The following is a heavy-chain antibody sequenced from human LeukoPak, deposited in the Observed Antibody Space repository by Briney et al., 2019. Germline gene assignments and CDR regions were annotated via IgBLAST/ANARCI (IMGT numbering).Heavy chain of an antibody. CDR2: ISYSGST. CDR1: GGSISSYY. Sequence: SETLSLTCNVSGGSISSYYWSWVRQPPGKGLEWIGYISYSGSTNYNPSLKSRVTISVDTSKNQFSLNLSSVTAADTAVYYCAREAKVLNGDLILFDYYYYYMDVWGKGTTVTVSS. D-gene: IGHD4-17*01. CDR3: AREAKVLNGDLILFDYYYYYMDV. J-gene: IGHJ6*03. V-gene: IGHV4-59*12.